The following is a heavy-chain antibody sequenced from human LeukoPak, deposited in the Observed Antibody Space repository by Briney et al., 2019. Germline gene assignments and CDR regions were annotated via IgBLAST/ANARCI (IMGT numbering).Heavy chain of an antibody. J-gene: IGHJ4*02. Sequence: SETLSLTCAVYGGSFSGYYWSWIRQPPGKWLEWIGEINHSGSTNYNPSLKSRVTISVDTSKNQFSLKLSSVTAADTAVYYCATVASGWYPDYWGQGALVTVAS. V-gene: IGHV4-34*01. CDR3: ATVASGWYPDY. CDR1: GGSFSGYY. D-gene: IGHD6-19*01. CDR2: INHSGST.